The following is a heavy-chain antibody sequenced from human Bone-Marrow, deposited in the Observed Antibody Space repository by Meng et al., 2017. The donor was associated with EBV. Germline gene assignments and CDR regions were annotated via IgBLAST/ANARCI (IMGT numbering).Heavy chain of an antibody. CDR2: MDPNSGNT. Sequence: QVELWQSGAEVKKPGASVKVSCKASGYTFTRYDINWVRQATGQGLEWMGWMDPNSGNTGFAQKFQGRVTMTRNTSISTAYMELSALTSEDTAVYYCARDVYASGTYRADPWGQGTLVTVSS. V-gene: IGHV1-8*01. CDR1: GYTFTRYD. D-gene: IGHD3-10*01. J-gene: IGHJ5*02. CDR3: ARDVYASGTYRADP.